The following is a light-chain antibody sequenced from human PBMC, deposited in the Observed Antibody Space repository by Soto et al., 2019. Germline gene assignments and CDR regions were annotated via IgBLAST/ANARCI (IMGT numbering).Light chain of an antibody. V-gene: IGKV1-39*01. CDR1: QNIISY. Sequence: DIQMTQSPSSLSASVGDRVTITCRASQNIISYLSWYQQKPGKAPKLLIYAATTLQSGVPSRFSGSGSGTDFTLTISRLQPEDSATYYCQQNYDILSFGGGTKVDIK. CDR3: QQNYDILS. CDR2: AAT. J-gene: IGKJ4*01.